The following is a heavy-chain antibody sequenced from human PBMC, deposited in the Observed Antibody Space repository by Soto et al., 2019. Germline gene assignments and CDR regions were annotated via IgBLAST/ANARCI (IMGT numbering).Heavy chain of an antibody. CDR3: ARNRYYYDSSGTPYYFDY. CDR2: IYYSGST. CDR1: GGSISSGGYY. J-gene: IGHJ4*02. V-gene: IGHV4-31*03. Sequence: SETLSLTCTVSGGSISSGGYYWSWIRQHPGKGLEWIGYIYYSGSTYYNPSLKSRVTISVDTSKNQFSLKLSPVTAADTAVYYCARNRYYYDSSGTPYYFDYWGQGTLVTVSS. D-gene: IGHD3-22*01.